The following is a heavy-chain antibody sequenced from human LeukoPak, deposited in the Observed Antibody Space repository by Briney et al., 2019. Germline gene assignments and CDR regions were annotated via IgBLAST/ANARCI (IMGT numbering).Heavy chain of an antibody. D-gene: IGHD3-16*01. V-gene: IGHV3-21*04. CDR3: ARGGGLDV. J-gene: IGHJ6*02. Sequence: GLEWVSSISNTGSYTYYLDSVKGRFTISRDNSKNTLYLQMNSLRAEDTAVYFCARGGGLDVWGQGATVTVSS. CDR2: ISNTGSYT.